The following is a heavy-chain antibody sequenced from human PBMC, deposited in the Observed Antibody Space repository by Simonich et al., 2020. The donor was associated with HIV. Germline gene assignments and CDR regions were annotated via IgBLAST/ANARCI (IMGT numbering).Heavy chain of an antibody. D-gene: IGHD5-18*01. CDR1: GYTFTGYY. Sequence: QVQLVQSGAEVKKPGASVKVSCKASGYTFTGYYMHGGRQAPGQGLELRGRINPNSGGTNYAQKFQGRVTMTRDTSSSTAYMELSRLRSDDTAVYYCARDFGDSYGPSGGMDVWGQGTTVTVSS. V-gene: IGHV1-2*06. CDR3: ARDFGDSYGPSGGMDV. CDR2: INPNSGGT. J-gene: IGHJ6*02.